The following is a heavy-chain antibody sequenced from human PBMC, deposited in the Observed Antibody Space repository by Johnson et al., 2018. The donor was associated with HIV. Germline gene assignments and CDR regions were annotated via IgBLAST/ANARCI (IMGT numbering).Heavy chain of an antibody. D-gene: IGHD4-11*01. J-gene: IGHJ3*02. CDR1: RLTFSDYY. V-gene: IGHV3-11*01. CDR2: ISSSGSSR. Sequence: QVQLVESGGGLVKPGGSLIVSCEASRLTFSDYYMSWIRQAPGKGLEWVSYISSSGSSRYYADSVKGRFTITRDNVKNSLYMQMNSLRVEDTAVYFCARDYRGALDIWGQGTMVTVSS. CDR3: ARDYRGALDI.